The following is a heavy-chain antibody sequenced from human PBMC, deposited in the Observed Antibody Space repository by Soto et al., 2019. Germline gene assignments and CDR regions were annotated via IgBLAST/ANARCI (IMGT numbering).Heavy chain of an antibody. V-gene: IGHV4-34*01. CDR1: GGSFSGYY. CDR2: INHSGIT. J-gene: IGHJ2*01. D-gene: IGHD4-17*01. CDR3: AAHLKTTVTAYWYFDL. Sequence: SETLSLTCAVYGGSFSGYYWSWIRQPPGKGLEWIGEINHSGITNLNPSLKSRVSISVDTSKKQFSLKLSSVTAADTAVYFCAAHLKTTVTAYWYFDLWGRGTLVTV.